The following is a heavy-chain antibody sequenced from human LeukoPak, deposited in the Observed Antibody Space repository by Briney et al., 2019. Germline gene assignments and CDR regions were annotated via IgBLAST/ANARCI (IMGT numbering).Heavy chain of an antibody. J-gene: IGHJ4*02. CDR3: AKDLMITFGGVIVPFDN. CDR2: ISGSGGTT. D-gene: IGHD3-16*02. CDR1: GFTFSSYG. V-gene: IGHV3-23*01. Sequence: GGSLRLSCAASGFTFSSYGMSWVRQAPGKGLQWVSAISGSGGTTYYADSVKGRFTISRDNPKNTLYVQMNSLRADDTAVYYCAKDLMITFGGVIVPFDNWGQGTLVTVSS.